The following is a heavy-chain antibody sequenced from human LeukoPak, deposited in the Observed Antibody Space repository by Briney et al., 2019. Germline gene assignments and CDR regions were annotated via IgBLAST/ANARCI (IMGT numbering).Heavy chain of an antibody. Sequence: SETLSLTCTVSGGSISSSSYYWGWIRQPPGKGLEWIGSIYYSGSTYYNPSLKSRVTISVDTSKNQFSLKLSSVTAADTAVYYCARELYDFWSGYYRDYWGQGTLVTVSS. V-gene: IGHV4-39*07. J-gene: IGHJ4*02. D-gene: IGHD3-3*01. CDR2: IYYSGST. CDR1: GGSISSSSYY. CDR3: ARELYDFWSGYYRDY.